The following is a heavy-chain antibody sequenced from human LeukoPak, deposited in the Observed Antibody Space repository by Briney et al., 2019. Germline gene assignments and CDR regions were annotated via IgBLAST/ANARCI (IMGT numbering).Heavy chain of an antibody. CDR1: GGTFSDYA. CDR3: AREMIAARDDAFDI. Sequence: ASVKVSCKASGGTFSDYAISWVRQAPGQGLEWMGGIIPIFGTANYAQKFQGRVTITTDESTSTAYMELSSLRSEDTAVYYCAREMIAARDDAFDIWGQGTMVTVSS. D-gene: IGHD6-25*01. CDR2: IIPIFGTA. V-gene: IGHV1-69*05. J-gene: IGHJ3*02.